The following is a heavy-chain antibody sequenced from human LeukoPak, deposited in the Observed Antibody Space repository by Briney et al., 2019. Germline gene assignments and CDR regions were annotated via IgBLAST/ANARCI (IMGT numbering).Heavy chain of an antibody. D-gene: IGHD4-23*01. CDR1: GGSISSYY. CDR2: ISGSGGST. J-gene: IGHJ4*02. CDR3: AKDPRYGGNSGY. V-gene: IGHV3-23*01. Sequence: ETLSLTCTVSGGSISSYYWSWVRQAPGKGLEWVSAISGSGGSTYYADSVKGRFTISRDNSKNTLYLQMNSLRAEDTAVYYCAKDPRYGGNSGYWGQGTLVTVSS.